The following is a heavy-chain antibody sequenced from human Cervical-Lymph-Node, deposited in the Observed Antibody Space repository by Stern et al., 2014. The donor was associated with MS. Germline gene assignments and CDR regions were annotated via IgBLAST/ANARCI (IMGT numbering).Heavy chain of an antibody. CDR1: GFKFSIYW. D-gene: IGHD1-14*01. CDR3: ARQTTAWASDV. Sequence: EVQLVQSGAELIRPGESLKISCKGSGFKFSIYWIAWVRQMPGKGLEWMGIIYPGDSETRYSPSSQGQVPMSADKSTSTAYLQWSSLNASDTAMYFCARQTTAWASDVWGQGTLVTVSS. V-gene: IGHV5-51*01. CDR2: IYPGDSET. J-gene: IGHJ4*02.